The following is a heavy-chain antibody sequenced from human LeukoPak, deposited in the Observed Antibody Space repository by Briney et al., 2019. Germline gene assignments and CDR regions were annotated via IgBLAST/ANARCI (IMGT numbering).Heavy chain of an antibody. V-gene: IGHV3-7*03. Sequence: PGGSLRLSCAASGFTFSSYWMSWVRQAPGKGLEWVANIKQDGSEKYYVDSVKGRFTISRDNAKNSLYLQMNSLKTEDTAVYYCGRGYSSSWLQFDYWGQGTLVTVSS. J-gene: IGHJ4*02. CDR1: GFTFSSYW. CDR3: GRGYSSSWLQFDY. CDR2: IKQDGSEK. D-gene: IGHD6-13*01.